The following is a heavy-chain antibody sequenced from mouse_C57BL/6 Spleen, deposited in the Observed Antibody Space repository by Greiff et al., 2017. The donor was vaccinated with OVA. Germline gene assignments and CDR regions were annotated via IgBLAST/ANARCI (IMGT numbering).Heavy chain of an antibody. V-gene: IGHV1-76*01. J-gene: IGHJ3*01. CDR3: ARRVYDYGWFAY. Sequence: LQESGAELVRPGASVKLSCKASGYTFTDYYINWVKQRPGQGLEWIARIYPGSGNTYYNEKFKGKATLTAEKSSSTAYMQLSSLTSEDSAVYFCARRVYDYGWFAYWGQGTLVTVSA. CDR2: IYPGSGNT. CDR1: GYTFTDYY. D-gene: IGHD2-4*01.